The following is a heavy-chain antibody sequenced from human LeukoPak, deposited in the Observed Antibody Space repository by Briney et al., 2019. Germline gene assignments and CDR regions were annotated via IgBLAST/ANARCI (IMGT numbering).Heavy chain of an antibody. V-gene: IGHV3-23*01. CDR3: AKSVQRYYGGGRFPLSSFEI. CDR1: GFTFSDNY. CDR2: ISASGGST. J-gene: IGHJ3*02. D-gene: IGHD2-15*01. Sequence: GGSLRLSYAAAGFTFSDNYMNCTRQAPGKGLEWVSAISASGGSTYYADSVKGRFTISRDSPKNTLYLQMNSLRSEDTAVYYCAKSVQRYYGGGRFPLSSFEIWGQGTMVTVSS.